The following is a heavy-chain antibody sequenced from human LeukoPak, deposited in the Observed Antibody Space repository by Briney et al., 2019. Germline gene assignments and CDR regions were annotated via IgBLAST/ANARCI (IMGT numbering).Heavy chain of an antibody. Sequence: GGSLRLSCVASGFTFGKYWMSWVRQAPGKGLEWVANINQDGSEKYYVDSVKGRFTISRDNAKNSVYLQMNSLRVEDTAVYYCAKEYQLRGMDVWGQGTTVTVSS. V-gene: IGHV3-7*03. D-gene: IGHD2-2*01. J-gene: IGHJ6*02. CDR2: INQDGSEK. CDR3: AKEYQLRGMDV. CDR1: GFTFGKYW.